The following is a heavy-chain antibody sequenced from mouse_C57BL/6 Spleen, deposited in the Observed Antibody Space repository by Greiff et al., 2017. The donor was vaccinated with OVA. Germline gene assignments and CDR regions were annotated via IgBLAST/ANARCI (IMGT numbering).Heavy chain of an antibody. Sequence: VKLQQPGADLVRPGSSVKLSCKASGYTFTSYWMPWVQQSPIQGLEWIGNIDHSDSDTHYNQKLKDQSTLSVDKSSSTAYMQLSSLTSEGSAVYCCAGGYGIDYWGQGTTLTVSS. J-gene: IGHJ2*01. CDR3: AGGYGIDY. CDR1: GYTFTSYW. CDR2: IDHSDSDT. D-gene: IGHD2-10*02. V-gene: IGHV1-52*01.